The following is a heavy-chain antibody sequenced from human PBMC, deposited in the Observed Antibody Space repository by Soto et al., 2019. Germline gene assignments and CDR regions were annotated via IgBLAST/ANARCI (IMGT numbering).Heavy chain of an antibody. CDR3: AREIVVVPAAIPSLYYYYGMDV. V-gene: IGHV5-10-1*01. J-gene: IGHJ6*02. Sequence: PGESLKISCKGSGYSFTGYWISWVRQMPGKGLEWMGRIDPSDSYTNYSPSFQGHVTISADKSISTAYLQRSSLKASDTAMYYCAREIVVVPAAIPSLYYYYGMDVWGQGTTVTVSS. D-gene: IGHD2-2*02. CDR1: GYSFTGYW. CDR2: IDPSDSYT.